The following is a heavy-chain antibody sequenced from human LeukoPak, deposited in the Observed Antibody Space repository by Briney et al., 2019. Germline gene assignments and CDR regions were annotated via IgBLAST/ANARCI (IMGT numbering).Heavy chain of an antibody. Sequence: SETLSLTCTVSGGSISSYYWSWIRQPPGKGLERIGYIYYSGSTNYSPSLKSRVTISIDTSKNQFSLKLSSVTAADTAVYYCARASSGYSSMTVDYWGQGTLVTVSS. CDR3: ARASSGYSSMTVDY. J-gene: IGHJ4*02. D-gene: IGHD6-19*01. CDR2: IYYSGST. CDR1: GGSISSYY. V-gene: IGHV4-59*01.